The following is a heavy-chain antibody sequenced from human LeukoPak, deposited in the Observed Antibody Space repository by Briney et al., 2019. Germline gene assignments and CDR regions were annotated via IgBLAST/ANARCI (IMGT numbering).Heavy chain of an antibody. Sequence: PGGSLRLSCAASGFTFSSYEMNWVRQAPGKGLEWVSYISSSGSTIYYADSVKGRFTISRDNSKNTLYLQMNSLRAEDTAVYYCAKDKQSQGLLWFGEYDYWGQGTLVTVSS. CDR1: GFTFSSYE. V-gene: IGHV3-48*03. D-gene: IGHD3-10*01. J-gene: IGHJ4*02. CDR3: AKDKQSQGLLWFGEYDY. CDR2: ISSSGSTI.